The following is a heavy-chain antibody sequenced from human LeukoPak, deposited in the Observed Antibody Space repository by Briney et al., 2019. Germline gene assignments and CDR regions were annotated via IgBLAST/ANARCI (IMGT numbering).Heavy chain of an antibody. J-gene: IGHJ4*02. V-gene: IGHV5-51*01. CDR2: IYPSDSKT. Sequence: GESLKISCKGFGYNFANYWIGWVRQLPGKGLEWMGIIYPSDSKTRYSPSFQGQVTISADKSISTAYLQWSSLKASDTAMYYCARLGATRSHFDYWGQGTLVTVSS. CDR3: ARLGATRSHFDY. D-gene: IGHD1-26*01. CDR1: GYNFANYW.